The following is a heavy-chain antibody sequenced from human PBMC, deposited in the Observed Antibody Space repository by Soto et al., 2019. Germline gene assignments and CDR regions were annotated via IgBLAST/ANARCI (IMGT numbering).Heavy chain of an antibody. CDR3: ARGGGSSGYYYYYYGMDV. V-gene: IGHV1-8*01. CDR1: GSTFTSYD. D-gene: IGHD3-22*01. Sequence: VKVSCKASGSTFTSYDINWVRQATGQGLEWMGWMNPNSGNTGYAQKFQGRVTMTRNTSISTAYMELSSLRSEDTAVYYCARGGGSSGYYYYYYGMDVWGQGTTVTVSS. CDR2: MNPNSGNT. J-gene: IGHJ6*02.